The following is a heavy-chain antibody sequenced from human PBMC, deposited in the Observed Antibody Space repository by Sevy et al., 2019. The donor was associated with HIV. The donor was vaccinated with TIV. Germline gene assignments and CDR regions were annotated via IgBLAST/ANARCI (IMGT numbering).Heavy chain of an antibody. CDR1: GFTFSSAW. D-gene: IGHD5-12*01. V-gene: IGHV3-15*01. CDR3: ITDTVYRGYDEEVINYYFYGMDV. Sequence: GGSLRLSCTASGFTFSSAWMSWVRQAPGKGLEWVGRIKSEFDGGAIDHAAPVKGRFPISREDSKNTVYLQMNSLKTEDTAVYYCITDTVYRGYDEEVINYYFYGMDVWGQGTTVTVSS. CDR2: IKSEFDGGAI. J-gene: IGHJ6*02.